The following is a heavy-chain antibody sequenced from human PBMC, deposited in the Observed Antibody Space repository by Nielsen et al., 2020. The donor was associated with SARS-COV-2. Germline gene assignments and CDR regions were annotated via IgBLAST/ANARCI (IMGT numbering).Heavy chain of an antibody. CDR1: GFTFSSYG. D-gene: IGHD3-9*01. V-gene: IGHV3-33*01. CDR2: IWYDGSNK. Sequence: GESLKISCAASGFTFSSYGMHWVHQAPGKGLEWGAVIWYDGSNKYYADSVKGRVTITRDNSKNTLYLQMNSLRAEDTAIYYCAGDGGGGYDIREGFDYWGQGTLVTVSS. CDR3: AGDGGGGYDIREGFDY. J-gene: IGHJ4*02.